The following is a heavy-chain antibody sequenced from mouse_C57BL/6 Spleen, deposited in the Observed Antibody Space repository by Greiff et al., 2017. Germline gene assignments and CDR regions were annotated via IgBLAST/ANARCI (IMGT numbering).Heavy chain of an antibody. CDR1: GYAFSSSW. CDR2: IYPGDGDT. CDR3: ARSNSCYFDV. J-gene: IGHJ1*03. Sequence: QVQLQQSGPELVKPGASVKISCKASGYAFSSSWMNWVKQRPGKGLEWIGRIYPGDGDTNYNGKFKGKATLTADKSSSTAYMQLSRLTSEDSAVYFCARSNSCYFDVWGTGTTVTVSS. V-gene: IGHV1-82*01.